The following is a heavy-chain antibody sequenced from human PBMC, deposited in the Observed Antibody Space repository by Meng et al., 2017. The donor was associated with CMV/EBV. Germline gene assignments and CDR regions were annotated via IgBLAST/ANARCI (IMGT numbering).Heavy chain of an antibody. J-gene: IGHJ5*02. CDR2: IIPIFGTA. D-gene: IGHD3-22*01. CDR3: ARGGGKYYYDSSGYYNGGWFDP. V-gene: IGHV1-69*05. Sequence: YASSWVRKANGQRLEWMGGIIPIFGTANYAQKFQGRVTITTDESTSTAYMELSSLRSEDTAVYYCARGGGKYYYDSSGYYNGGWFDPWGQGTLVTVSS. CDR1: YA.